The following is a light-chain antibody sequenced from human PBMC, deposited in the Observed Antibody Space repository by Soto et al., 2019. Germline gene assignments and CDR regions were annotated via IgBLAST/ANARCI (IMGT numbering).Light chain of an antibody. CDR2: DVS. V-gene: IGLV2-11*01. CDR3: CSYAGRDPVV. CDR1: SSDVGGYNY. J-gene: IGLJ2*01. Sequence: QSVLTQPRSVSGSPGQSVTISCTGTSSDVGGYNYVSWYQQSVGKAPKLLIYDVSERPSGVPDRFSGSKSGDSASLTISGLQTEDEADYSSCSYAGRDPVVFAGGTQLPVL.